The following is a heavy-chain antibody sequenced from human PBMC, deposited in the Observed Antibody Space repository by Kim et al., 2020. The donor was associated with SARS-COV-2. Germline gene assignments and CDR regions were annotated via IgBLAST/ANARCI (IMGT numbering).Heavy chain of an antibody. D-gene: IGHD3-10*01. Sequence: SETLSLTCSVSGGSIRSGGYYWNWIRQHSGKGLEWIGNIYYSGSTYYNPSLKSRVTISVDTSKNQFSLKLSSVTAADTAVYDCARAAGGFLGAGSYYFD. CDR2: IYYSGST. J-gene: IGHJ4*01. CDR1: GGSIRSGGYY. V-gene: IGHV4-31*03. CDR3: ARAAGGFLGAGSYYFD.